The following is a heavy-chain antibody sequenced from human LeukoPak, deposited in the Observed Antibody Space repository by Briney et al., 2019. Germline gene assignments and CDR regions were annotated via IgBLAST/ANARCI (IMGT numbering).Heavy chain of an antibody. CDR3: SRGRGLLRFFEWLKPTDY. CDR1: GGSFSGYY. V-gene: IGHV4-34*01. J-gene: IGHJ4*02. Sequence: SETLSLTCAVYGGSFSGYYWSWIRQPPGKGLEWIGEINHSGSTNYNPSLKSRVTISVDTSKNQFSLKLSSVTAADTALFYCSRGRGLLRFFEWLKPTDYWGQGTLVTVSS. D-gene: IGHD3-3*01. CDR2: INHSGST.